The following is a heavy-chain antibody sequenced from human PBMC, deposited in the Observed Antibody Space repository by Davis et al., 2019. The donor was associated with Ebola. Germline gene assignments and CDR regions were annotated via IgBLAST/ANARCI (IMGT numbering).Heavy chain of an antibody. V-gene: IGHV4-59*08. CDR3: ARERGYYGSRYYYYGMDV. D-gene: IGHD3-10*01. J-gene: IGHJ6*02. Sequence: ESLKISCTVSGGSISSYYWSWIRQPPGKGLEWIGYIYYSGSTNYNPSLKSRVTISVDTSKNQFSLKLSSVTAADTAVYYCARERGYYGSRYYYYGMDVWGQGTTVTVSS. CDR2: IYYSGST. CDR1: GGSISSYY.